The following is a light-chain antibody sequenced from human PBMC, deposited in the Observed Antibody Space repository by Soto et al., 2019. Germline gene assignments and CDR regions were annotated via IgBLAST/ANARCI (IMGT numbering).Light chain of an antibody. V-gene: IGLV2-14*03. CDR3: SSHTTSNALV. J-gene: IGLJ1*01. CDR2: DVS. Sequence: QSALTQPASVSGSPGQSIAISCTGTDSDVGGYNHVSWYQQYPGKAPKLIIYDVSDRPSGISNRFSGSKSGNTASLTISGLQTDDEADYYCSSHTTSNALVFGTGTKLTVL. CDR1: DSDVGGYNH.